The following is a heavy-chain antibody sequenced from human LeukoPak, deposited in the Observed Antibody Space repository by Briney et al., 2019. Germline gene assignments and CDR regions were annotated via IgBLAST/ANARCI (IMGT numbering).Heavy chain of an antibody. D-gene: IGHD5-24*01. V-gene: IGHV3-33*06. CDR1: GFTFSSYG. CDR2: IWYDGSNK. Sequence: GGSLSLSCAASGFTFSSYGMHWVRQAPGKGLEWVAVIWYDGSNKYYADSVKGRFTISRDNSKNTLYLQMNSLRAEDTAVYYCAKDGLSEQWLQSYFDYWGQGTLVTVSS. J-gene: IGHJ4*02. CDR3: AKDGLSEQWLQSYFDY.